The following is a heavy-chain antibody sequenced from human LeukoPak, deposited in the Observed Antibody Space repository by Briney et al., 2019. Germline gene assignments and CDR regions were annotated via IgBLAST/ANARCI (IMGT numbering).Heavy chain of an antibody. V-gene: IGHV3-48*04. J-gene: IGHJ4*02. CDR3: ARRSIAVAGGFDY. CDR1: GFTFSSYW. D-gene: IGHD6-19*01. Sequence: GGSLRLSCAASGFTFSSYWMSWVRQAPGKGLEWVSYISSSGSTIYYADSVKGRFTISRDNAKNSLYLQMNSLRAEDTAVYYCARRSIAVAGGFDYWGQGTLVTVSS. CDR2: ISSSGSTI.